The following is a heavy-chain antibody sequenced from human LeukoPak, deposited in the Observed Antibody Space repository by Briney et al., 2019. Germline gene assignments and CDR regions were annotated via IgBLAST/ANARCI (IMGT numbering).Heavy chain of an antibody. CDR2: INHSGST. V-gene: IGHV4-34*01. D-gene: IGHD3-22*01. CDR1: GGSFSGYY. CDR3: ASDSSGYPIWFDP. Sequence: SETLSLTCAVYGGSFSGYYWSWIRQPPGKGLEWIGEINHSGSTNYNPSLKSRVTISVDTSKNQFSLKLSSVTAADTAVYYCASDSSGYPIWFDPWGQGTLVTVSS. J-gene: IGHJ5*02.